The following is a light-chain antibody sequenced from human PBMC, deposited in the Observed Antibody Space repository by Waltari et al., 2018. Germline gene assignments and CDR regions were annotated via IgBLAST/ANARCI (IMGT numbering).Light chain of an antibody. J-gene: IGLJ3*02. CDR1: SSDVGHSKL. CDR2: EGT. Sequence: QSALTQPASVSGSPGQSITISCTGTSSDVGHSKLVSWYQSPPGKAPRLMIYEGTKRPSVVSNRFSGAKSGNTASRTISGLQSEDEADYYCCSYAGGRRVFGGGTKLTVL. CDR3: CSYAGGRRV. V-gene: IGLV2-23*01.